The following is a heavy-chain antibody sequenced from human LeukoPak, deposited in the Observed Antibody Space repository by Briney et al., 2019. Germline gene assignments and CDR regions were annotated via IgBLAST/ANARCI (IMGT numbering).Heavy chain of an antibody. CDR1: GYTFTSYD. J-gene: IGHJ3*02. Sequence: AASVKVSCKASGYTFTSYDINWVRQATGQGLEWMGWMNPNSGNTGYAQKFQGRVTMTRNTSISTAYMELSSLRSEDTAVYYCAREARGYCSSTSCYSRIAFDIWGQGTMVTVSS. CDR2: MNPNSGNT. V-gene: IGHV1-8*01. CDR3: AREARGYCSSTSCYSRIAFDI. D-gene: IGHD2-2*02.